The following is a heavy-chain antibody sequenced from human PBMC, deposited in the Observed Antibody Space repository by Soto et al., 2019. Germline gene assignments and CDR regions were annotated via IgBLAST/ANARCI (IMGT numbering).Heavy chain of an antibody. CDR2: ISYDGSNK. J-gene: IGHJ6*02. D-gene: IGHD6-13*01. CDR1: GFTFSSYG. Sequence: QVQLVESGGGVVQPGRSLRLSCAASGFTFSSYGMHWVRQAPGKGLEWVAVISYDGSNKYYADSVKGRFTISRDNSKNTLYLQMNSLRAEDTAVYYCAKPPLIAAQKHDYYYYGMDVWGQGTTVTVSS. V-gene: IGHV3-30*18. CDR3: AKPPLIAAQKHDYYYYGMDV.